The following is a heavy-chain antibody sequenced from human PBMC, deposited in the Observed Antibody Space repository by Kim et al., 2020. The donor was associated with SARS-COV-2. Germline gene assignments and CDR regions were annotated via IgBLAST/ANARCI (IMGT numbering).Heavy chain of an antibody. D-gene: IGHD6-6*01. Sequence: ASVKVSCKASGYTFTSYDINWVRQATGQGLEWMGWMNPNSGNTGYAQKFQGRVTMTRNTSISTAYMELSSLRSEDTAVYYCARGKRLAQLAASPFIWGDYYYYYGMDVWGQGTTVTVSS. V-gene: IGHV1-8*01. J-gene: IGHJ6*02. CDR2: MNPNSGNT. CDR3: ARGKRLAQLAASPFIWGDYYYYYGMDV. CDR1: GYTFTSYD.